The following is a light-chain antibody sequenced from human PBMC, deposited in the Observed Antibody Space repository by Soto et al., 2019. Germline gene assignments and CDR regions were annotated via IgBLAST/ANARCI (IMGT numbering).Light chain of an antibody. V-gene: IGLV2-14*01. CDR2: DVS. CDR1: SSDVGGYNY. J-gene: IGLJ1*01. CDR3: SSYTSSSTLV. Sequence: QSVLTQPASVSGSPVQSITISCTGTSSDVGGYNYVSWYQQHPGKAPKLMIYDVSNRPSGVSNRFSGSKSGNTASLTISGLQAEDEADYYCSSYTSSSTLVFGTGTRSPS.